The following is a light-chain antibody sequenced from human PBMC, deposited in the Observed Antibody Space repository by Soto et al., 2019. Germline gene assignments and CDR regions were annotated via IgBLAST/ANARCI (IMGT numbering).Light chain of an antibody. J-gene: IGKJ1*01. CDR3: KQYVRSPET. Sequence: EIVITQSPATLSLSPGERATLSCRASQSVSSNLAWYQQTPGQAPRLLIYGVSTRAAGIQERFSGSGSGTDFTLTIRRLQPEDFAVYYCKQYVRSPETFGQGTKVDIK. CDR1: QSVSSN. CDR2: GVS. V-gene: IGKV3-20*01.